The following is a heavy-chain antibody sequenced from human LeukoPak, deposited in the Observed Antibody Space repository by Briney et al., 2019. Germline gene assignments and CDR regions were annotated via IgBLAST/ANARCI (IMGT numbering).Heavy chain of an antibody. Sequence: QPGRSLRLSCAASGFTFSSNGMHWVRQAPGKGLEWVAVISYDGSNKYYADSVKGRFTISRDNSKNTLYLQMNSLRAEDTAVYYCAKDLRAVDTAMVDYWGQGTLVTVSS. J-gene: IGHJ4*02. CDR1: GFTFSSNG. CDR2: ISYDGSNK. V-gene: IGHV3-30*18. CDR3: AKDLRAVDTAMVDY. D-gene: IGHD5-18*01.